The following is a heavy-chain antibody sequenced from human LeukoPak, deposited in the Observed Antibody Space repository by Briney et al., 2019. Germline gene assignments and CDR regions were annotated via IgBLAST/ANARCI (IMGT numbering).Heavy chain of an antibody. J-gene: IGHJ4*02. V-gene: IGHV4-61*02. CDR2: IYTSGST. Sequence: SETLSLTCTVSGGSISSGSYYWSWIRQPAGKGLEWIGRIYTSGSTNYNPSLKSRVTISVDTSKNQFSLKLSSVTAADTAVYYCARDVESGSYEYFDYWGQGTLVTVSS. D-gene: IGHD3-10*01. CDR1: GGSISSGSYY. CDR3: ARDVESGSYEYFDY.